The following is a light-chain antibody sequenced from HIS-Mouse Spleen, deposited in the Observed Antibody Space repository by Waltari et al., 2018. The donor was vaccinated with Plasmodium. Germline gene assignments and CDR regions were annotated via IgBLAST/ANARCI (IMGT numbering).Light chain of an antibody. Sequence: QSALTQPPSASGSPRQSVTISCTGTSSHAGGYNYVSWYQQHPGKAPKLMIYEVSKRPSGVPDRFSGSKSGNTASLTVSGLQAEDEADYYCSSYAGSNNLEVFGGGTKLTVL. V-gene: IGLV2-8*01. CDR2: EVS. CDR3: SSYAGSNNLEV. CDR1: SSHAGGYNY. J-gene: IGLJ2*01.